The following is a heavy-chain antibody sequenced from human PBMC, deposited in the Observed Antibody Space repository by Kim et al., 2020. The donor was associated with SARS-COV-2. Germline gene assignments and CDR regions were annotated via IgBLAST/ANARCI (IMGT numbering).Heavy chain of an antibody. CDR3: ARDLGDGMDV. V-gene: IGHV1-69*04. CDR1: GGTFSSYA. J-gene: IGHJ6*02. Sequence: SVKVSCKASGGTFSSYAISWVRQAPGQGLEWMGRIIPILGIANYAQKFQGRVTITADKSTSTAYMELSSLRPEDTAVYYCARDLGDGMDVWGQGTTVTV. CDR2: IIPILGIA.